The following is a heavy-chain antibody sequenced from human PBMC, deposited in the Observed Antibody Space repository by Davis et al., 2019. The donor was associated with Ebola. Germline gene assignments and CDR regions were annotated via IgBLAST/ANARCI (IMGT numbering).Heavy chain of an antibody. J-gene: IGHJ4*02. D-gene: IGHD6-19*01. CDR1: GFAFSGYG. V-gene: IGHV3-30*02. CDR3: EAVDVVAGVFY. Sequence: GESLKISCAASGFAFSGYGMHWVRQAPGKGLEWVAYMKGRFTISRDNSKNTLDLQMDSLRAEDTAVYYCEAVDVVAGVFYWGQGTLVTVSP.